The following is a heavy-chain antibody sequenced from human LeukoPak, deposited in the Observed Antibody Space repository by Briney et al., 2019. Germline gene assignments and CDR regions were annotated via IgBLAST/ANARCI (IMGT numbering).Heavy chain of an antibody. D-gene: IGHD3-3*01. CDR3: VAISYLAFDI. Sequence: GGSLRLSCAASGFILSGYWMSWVRRAPGKGLEWVANIKEDGNEKYYVDSVKGRFTISRDNAKNSAYLQINSLRVEDTAVYYCVAISYLAFDIWGQGTMVTVSS. J-gene: IGHJ3*02. CDR2: IKEDGNEK. CDR1: GFILSGYW. V-gene: IGHV3-7*01.